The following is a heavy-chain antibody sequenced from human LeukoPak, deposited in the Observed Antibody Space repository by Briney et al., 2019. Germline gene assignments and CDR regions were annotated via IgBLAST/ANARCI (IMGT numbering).Heavy chain of an antibody. V-gene: IGHV4-61*09. CDR3: AREDRYCNAGSCYS. J-gene: IGHJ4*02. CDR1: GPSISSYGTY. CDR2: FSSSGTT. Sequence: SETLSLTCTVSGPSISSYGTYWHWIRQPAGKGLEWIGHFSSSGTTNYNPSLTSRVTISADTSKNQFSLKLRSLTAADTAVYYCAREDRYCNAGSCYSWGQGTLVIVSS. D-gene: IGHD2-15*01.